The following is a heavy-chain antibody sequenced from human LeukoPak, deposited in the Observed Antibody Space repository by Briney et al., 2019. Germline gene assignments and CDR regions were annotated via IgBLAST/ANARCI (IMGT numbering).Heavy chain of an antibody. CDR1: AYTFTGYY. D-gene: IGHD3-10*01. CDR2: INPNSGGT. CDR3: ARDYYGSGSYSGY. V-gene: IGHV1-2*02. Sequence: GASVKVSCKASAYTFTGYYMHWVRQAPGQGLEWMGWINPNSGGTNYAQKFQGRVTMTRDTSVSTAYMELSRLRSDDTAVYYCARDYYGSGSYSGYWGQGTLVTVSS. J-gene: IGHJ4*02.